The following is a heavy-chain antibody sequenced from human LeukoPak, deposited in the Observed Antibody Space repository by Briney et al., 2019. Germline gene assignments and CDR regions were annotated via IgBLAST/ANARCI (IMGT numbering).Heavy chain of an antibody. CDR2: INSDGSST. Sequence: GGSLRLSCAASGFTFSSYWMHWVRQAPGKGLVWVSRINSDGSSTSYADSVKGRFTIARDNAKNTLYLQMNSLRAEDTAVYYCARVTGYMIEDYFDYWGQGTLVTVSS. J-gene: IGHJ4*02. V-gene: IGHV3-74*01. D-gene: IGHD3-22*01. CDR3: ARVTGYMIEDYFDY. CDR1: GFTFSSYW.